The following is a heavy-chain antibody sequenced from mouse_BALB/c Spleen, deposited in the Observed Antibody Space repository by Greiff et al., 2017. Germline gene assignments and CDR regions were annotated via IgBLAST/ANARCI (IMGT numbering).Heavy chain of an antibody. CDR2: INPYNGGT. CDR1: GYSFTGYT. CDR3: ALITTVVAPYFDY. D-gene: IGHD1-1*01. Sequence: VQLQQSGPELVKPGASMKISCKASGYSFTGYTMNWVKQSHGKNLEWIGLINPYNGGTSYNQKFKGKATLTVDKSSSTAYMELLSLTSEDSAVYYCALITTVVAPYFDYWGQGTTLTVSS. V-gene: IGHV1-18*01. J-gene: IGHJ2*01.